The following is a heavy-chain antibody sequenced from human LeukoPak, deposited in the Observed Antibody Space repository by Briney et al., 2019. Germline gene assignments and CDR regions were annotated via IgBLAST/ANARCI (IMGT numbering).Heavy chain of an antibody. D-gene: IGHD3-22*01. CDR2: ISGSGEST. Sequence: GGSLRLSCAASGLTFRSYAMSCVRQAPGKGLEWVSGISGSGESTYYVDSVKGRFTISRDNSKNTLYLQMNSLRAEDTAVYYCAEINYYDTSGYLDKWGQGTLVTVSS. J-gene: IGHJ4*02. CDR3: AEINYYDTSGYLDK. CDR1: GLTFRSYA. V-gene: IGHV3-23*01.